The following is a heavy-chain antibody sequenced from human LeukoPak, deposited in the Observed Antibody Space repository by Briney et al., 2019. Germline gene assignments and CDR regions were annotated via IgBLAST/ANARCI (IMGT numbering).Heavy chain of an antibody. CDR2: IKEDGSEK. J-gene: IGHJ4*02. CDR3: ARPSGSWPNYFFDF. CDR1: GXTFSNYW. Sequence: GGSLRLSCAASGXTFSNYWMSWVRQAPGKGLEWVANIKEDGSEKYYVDSVKGRFTISRDNAKNSVYLQMNSLRAEDTAVYYCARPSGSWPNYFFDFWGQGTLVTVSS. D-gene: IGHD6-13*01. V-gene: IGHV3-7*05.